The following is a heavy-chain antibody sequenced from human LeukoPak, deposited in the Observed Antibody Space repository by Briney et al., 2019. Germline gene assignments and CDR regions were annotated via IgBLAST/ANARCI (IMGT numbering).Heavy chain of an antibody. CDR3: AGENRGHGDYFIDY. CDR1: GYTFTSYG. D-gene: IGHD4-17*01. Sequence: ASVKVSCKASGYTFTSYGISWVRQAPGQGLEWMGWISAYNGNTNYAQKLQGRVTMTTDTSTSTAYMELRSLRSDDTAVYYCAGENRGHGDYFIDYWGQGTLVTVSS. J-gene: IGHJ4*02. CDR2: ISAYNGNT. V-gene: IGHV1-18*01.